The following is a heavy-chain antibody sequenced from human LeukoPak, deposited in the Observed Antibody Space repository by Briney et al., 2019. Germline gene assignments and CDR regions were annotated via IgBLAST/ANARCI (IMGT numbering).Heavy chain of an antibody. CDR3: ARVIAGVQLGFTGRYYYCHVDV. Sequence: EASVNVSCKASGYSFSDNYMSWVRQAPGQGLEWMGWINPNSGGTHYAQKFQGRVTMTRDASISTAYLELSRLRSDDTAVYYCARVIAGVQLGFTGRYYYCHVDVWGKGTTVAVSS. J-gene: IGHJ6*03. D-gene: IGHD3-9*01. CDR2: INPNSGGT. V-gene: IGHV1-2*02. CDR1: GYSFSDNY.